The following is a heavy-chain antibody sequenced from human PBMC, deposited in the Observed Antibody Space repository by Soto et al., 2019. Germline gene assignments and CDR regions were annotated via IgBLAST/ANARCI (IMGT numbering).Heavy chain of an antibody. J-gene: IGHJ6*02. Sequence: PSETLSLTCTVSGGSISSSSYYWGWIRQPPGKGLEWIGSIYYSGSTYYNPSLKSRVTISVDTSKNQFSLKLSSVTAADTAVYYCARTFLLSGSYGNEYYYYYGMDVWGQGTTVTVSS. CDR2: IYYSGST. CDR3: ARTFLLSGSYGNEYYYYYGMDV. V-gene: IGHV4-39*01. D-gene: IGHD1-26*01. CDR1: GGSISSSSYY.